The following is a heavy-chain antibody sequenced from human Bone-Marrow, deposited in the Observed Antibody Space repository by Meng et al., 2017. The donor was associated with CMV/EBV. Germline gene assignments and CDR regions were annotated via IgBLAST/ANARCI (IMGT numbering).Heavy chain of an antibody. CDR1: GYSFTCCS. D-gene: IGHD2-2*02. J-gene: IGHJ3*02. CDR2: ITLYNGNT. V-gene: IGHV1-68*01. Sequence: ASVKVFCKASGYSFTCCSLHWLQQAPGQGLERMRWITLYNGNTNYAKKFQGRVTITTDESTSTAYMELSSLRSEDTAVYYCSATLDIVVVPAAIGGHTFDIWGQGTMVTVSS. CDR3: SATLDIVVVPAAIGGHTFDI.